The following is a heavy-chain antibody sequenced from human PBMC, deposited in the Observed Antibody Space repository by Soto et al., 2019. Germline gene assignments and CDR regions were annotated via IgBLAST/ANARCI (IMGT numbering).Heavy chain of an antibody. D-gene: IGHD6-19*01. J-gene: IGHJ6*02. V-gene: IGHV4-39*01. Sequence: SETLSLTCTVCGGSISSSSYYWGWIRQPPGKGLEWIGSIYYSGSTYYNPSLKSRVTISVDTSKNQFSLKLSSVTAADTAVYYCARLAVADYYGMDVWGQRTTVTVSS. CDR1: GGSISSSSYY. CDR2: IYYSGST. CDR3: ARLAVADYYGMDV.